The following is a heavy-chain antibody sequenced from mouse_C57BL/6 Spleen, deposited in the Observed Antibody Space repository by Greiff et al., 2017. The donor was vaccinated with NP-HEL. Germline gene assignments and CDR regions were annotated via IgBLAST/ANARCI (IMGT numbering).Heavy chain of an antibody. D-gene: IGHD2-1*01. V-gene: IGHV1-39*01. J-gene: IGHJ4*01. CDR2: INPNSGTT. CDR3: ARGDYGNFFYAMDY. CDR1: GYSFTDYN. Sequence: VQLQQSGPELVKPGASVKISCKASGYSFTDYNMNWVKQSNGKSLEWIGVINPNSGTTSYNQKFKGKATLTVDQSSSTAYMQLNSLTSEDSAVYYCARGDYGNFFYAMDYWGQGTSVTVSS.